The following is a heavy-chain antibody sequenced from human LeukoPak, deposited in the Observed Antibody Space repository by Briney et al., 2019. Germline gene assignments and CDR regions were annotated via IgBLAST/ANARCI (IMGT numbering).Heavy chain of an antibody. CDR2: IRYDGSNK. CDR1: GFTFSSYG. Sequence: GGSLRLSCAASGFTFSSYGMHWVRQAPGKGLEWVAFIRYDGSNKYYADSVKGRFSVSRDNANNALDLQMNSLRVEDTAVYYCARQVAGNSNGIDVWGQGTKVTVSS. D-gene: IGHD6-19*01. J-gene: IGHJ6*02. CDR3: ARQVAGNSNGIDV. V-gene: IGHV3-30*02.